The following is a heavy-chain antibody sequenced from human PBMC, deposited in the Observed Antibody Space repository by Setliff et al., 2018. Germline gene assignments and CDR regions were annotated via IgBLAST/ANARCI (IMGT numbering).Heavy chain of an antibody. CDR2: LSYGNA. CDR1: SGSISSDNYY. J-gene: IGHJ4*02. Sequence: PSETLSLTCTVSSGSISSDNYYWGWIRQPPGKGLEWIGTLSYGNAYYTPSLKSRVTISIDTSKNQFSLKLSSVTAAGTAVYYCARHTIAMSTIISYFDYWGQGTLVTVSS. D-gene: IGHD3-10*01. CDR3: ARHTIAMSTIISYFDY. V-gene: IGHV4-39*01.